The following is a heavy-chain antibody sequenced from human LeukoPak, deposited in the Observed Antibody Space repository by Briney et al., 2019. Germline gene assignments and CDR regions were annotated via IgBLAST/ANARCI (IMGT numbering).Heavy chain of an antibody. Sequence: ASVKVSCKASGYIFTSYGISWVRQAPGQGLEWMGWISTYNGNTNYAQKLQGRVTMTTDTSTSTAYMELRSLRSDDTAVYYCARSVGATYSERGAFDIWGQGTMVTVSS. CDR1: GYIFTSYG. CDR3: ARSVGATYSERGAFDI. V-gene: IGHV1-18*01. D-gene: IGHD1-26*01. J-gene: IGHJ3*02. CDR2: ISTYNGNT.